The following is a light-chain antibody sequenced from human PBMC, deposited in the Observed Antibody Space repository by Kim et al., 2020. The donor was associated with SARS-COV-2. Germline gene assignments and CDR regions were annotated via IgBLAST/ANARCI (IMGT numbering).Light chain of an antibody. CDR2: DAS. Sequence: PGERATLSCGASHSVSSRHLAWYQQQPGLAPRLLIYDASSRATGIPDRFSGSGSGTDFTLTISRLEPEDFAVYYCQHYDNSLTFGGGTKVDIK. CDR3: QHYDNSLT. J-gene: IGKJ4*01. V-gene: IGKV3D-20*01. CDR1: HSVSSRH.